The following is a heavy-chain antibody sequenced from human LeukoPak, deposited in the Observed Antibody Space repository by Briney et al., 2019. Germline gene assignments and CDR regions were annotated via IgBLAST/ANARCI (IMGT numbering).Heavy chain of an antibody. CDR2: IYYSGST. CDR1: GGSISSHY. Sequence: SETLSLTCTVSGGSISSHYWSWIRQPPGKGLEWIVYIYYSGSTNYNPSLKSRVTISVDTSKNQFSLKLSSVTAADTAVYYCARLTVTSTDAFDIWGQGTMVTVSS. J-gene: IGHJ3*02. CDR3: ARLTVTSTDAFDI. V-gene: IGHV4-59*11. D-gene: IGHD4-17*01.